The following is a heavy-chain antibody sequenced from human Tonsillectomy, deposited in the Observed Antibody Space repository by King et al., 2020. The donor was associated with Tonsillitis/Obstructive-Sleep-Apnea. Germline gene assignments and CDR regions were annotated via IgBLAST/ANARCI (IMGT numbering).Heavy chain of an antibody. D-gene: IGHD1-1*01. J-gene: IGHJ6*03. CDR1: GDSISSSSYY. CDR3: ARHYPERQTYYCYYMDV. CDR2: IYYSGTT. V-gene: IGHV4-39*01. Sequence: QLQESGPGLVKPSETLSLTCTVSGDSISSSSYYWGWIRQPPGKGLEWIGTIYYSGTTYYNPSLESRVTISVDTSKNQFSLKVSSVTATDTAVYYCARHYPERQTYYCYYMDVWGKGTTVTVSS.